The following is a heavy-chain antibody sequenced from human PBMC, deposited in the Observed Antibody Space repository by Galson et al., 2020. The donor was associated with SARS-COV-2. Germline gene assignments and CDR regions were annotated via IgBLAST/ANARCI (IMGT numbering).Heavy chain of an antibody. V-gene: IGHV3-30*04. CDR2: ISSDGRNK. CDR3: ARDLYNPVAVAAGGGVDS. D-gene: IGHD2-21*02. Sequence: GGSLRLSCEASGFTFSDYAMNWVRQAPGKGLEWVAIISSDGRNKHFAASVRGRFTVSRDNSKNTVFLQMNSLGLDDTALYVCARDLYNPVAVAAGGGVDSWGQGTLVTVSS. CDR1: GFTFSDYA. J-gene: IGHJ4*02.